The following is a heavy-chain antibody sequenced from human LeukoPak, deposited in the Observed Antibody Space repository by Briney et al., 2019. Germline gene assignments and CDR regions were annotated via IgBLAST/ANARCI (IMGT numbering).Heavy chain of an antibody. D-gene: IGHD3-22*01. CDR2: ISSGSTYI. CDR1: GFTFSHYT. CDR3: ARFTTTYYFDH. V-gene: IGHV3-21*01. Sequence: GGSLRLSCVASGFTFSHYTMNWVRQAPGKGLEWVSSISSGSTYIYYSDSVKGRFTISRDNAKNSLFLRMNRLRAEDTAVYYCARFTTTYYFDHWGQGTLVTVSS. J-gene: IGHJ4*02.